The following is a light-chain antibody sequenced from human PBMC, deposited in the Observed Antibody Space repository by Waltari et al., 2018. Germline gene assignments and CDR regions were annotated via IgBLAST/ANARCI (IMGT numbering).Light chain of an antibody. V-gene: IGLV2-23*02. CDR1: SSAVGNYDL. CDR3: CSYAGSHTWV. CDR2: EVK. J-gene: IGLJ3*02. Sequence: QTALTQPAPVSESPGPSTPIPCTHTSSAVGNYDLIPWHLHNPRKAPNLLLYEVKKRPSGVPNRFAGSKSGNTASLTISGLQAEDEADYFCCSYAGSHTWVFGGGTKVTVL.